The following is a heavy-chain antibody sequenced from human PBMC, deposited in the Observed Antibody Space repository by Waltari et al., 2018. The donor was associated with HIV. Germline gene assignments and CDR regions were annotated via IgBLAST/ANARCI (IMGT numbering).Heavy chain of an antibody. Sequence: EVQLLESGGGLVQPGESLRLSCAASGFIFSSYALSWVRQAPGKGLEWFSAINYSGGSSFYADSVKGRFTISRDNSKKTLYLQLNSLRAQDTAIYYCAKLAGDSELDYWGQGTLVIVSS. CDR3: AKLAGDSELDY. D-gene: IGHD4-17*01. CDR1: GFIFSSYA. V-gene: IGHV3-23*05. CDR2: INYSGGSS. J-gene: IGHJ4*02.